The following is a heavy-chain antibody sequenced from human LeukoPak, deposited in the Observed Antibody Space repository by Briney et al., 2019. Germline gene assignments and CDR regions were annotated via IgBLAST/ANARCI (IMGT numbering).Heavy chain of an antibody. J-gene: IGHJ4*02. Sequence: GASVKVSCKASGYTFTSYDINWLRQATGQGLEWMGWMNPNSGNTGYAQKFQGRVTMTRNTSISTAYMELSSLRSEDTAVYYCARDRWYYYDSSGYYYYDYWGQGTLVTVSS. CDR3: ARDRWYYYDSSGYYYYDY. CDR2: MNPNSGNT. D-gene: IGHD3-22*01. CDR1: GYTFTSYD. V-gene: IGHV1-8*01.